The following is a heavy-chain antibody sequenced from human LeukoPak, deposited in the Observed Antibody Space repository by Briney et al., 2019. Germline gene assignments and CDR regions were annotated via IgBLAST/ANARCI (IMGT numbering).Heavy chain of an antibody. D-gene: IGHD3-10*01. CDR1: GGTFISYA. Sequence: GASVKVSFKASGGTFISYAFSWVRQAPGQGLEWMGGIIPIFGTANYAQKVQGRVTITADESTSTAYMELRSLRSEDTAVNYCARDRDMVRGAWFDPWGQGTLVTVLS. V-gene: IGHV1-69*13. J-gene: IGHJ5*02. CDR2: IIPIFGTA. CDR3: ARDRDMVRGAWFDP.